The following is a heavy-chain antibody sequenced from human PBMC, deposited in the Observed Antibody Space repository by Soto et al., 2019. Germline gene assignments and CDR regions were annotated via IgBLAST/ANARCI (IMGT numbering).Heavy chain of an antibody. D-gene: IGHD6-19*01. CDR1: GFSLSSTRVA. J-gene: IGHJ4*02. Sequence: QITLKESGPTLVKPTQTLTLTCTFSGFSLSSTRVAVGWIRQPPGKALEWLALIYWDDDKRHSPFLKSRLTITKDTSKNQVVLTMTNMDPVDTPTYYCAHSVVAGLGYYFDYWGQGTLVTVSS. CDR3: AHSVVAGLGYYFDY. V-gene: IGHV2-5*02. CDR2: IYWDDDK.